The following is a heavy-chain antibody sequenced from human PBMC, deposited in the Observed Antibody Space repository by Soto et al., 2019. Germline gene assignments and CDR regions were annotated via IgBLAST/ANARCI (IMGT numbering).Heavy chain of an antibody. J-gene: IGHJ3*02. CDR3: ASGPYDIAEEDAFDI. CDR2: TYYRSKWYN. D-gene: IGHD3-9*01. Sequence: SQTRSLTCAISGDSVSSNSAAWNWIRQSPSRGLEWLGRTYYRSKWYNDYAVSVKSRITINPDTSKNQFSLQLNSVTPEDTAVYYCASGPYDIAEEDAFDIWGQGTMVTVSS. V-gene: IGHV6-1*01. CDR1: GDSVSSNSAA.